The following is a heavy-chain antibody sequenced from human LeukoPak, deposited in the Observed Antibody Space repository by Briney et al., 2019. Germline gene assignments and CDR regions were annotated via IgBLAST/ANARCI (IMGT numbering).Heavy chain of an antibody. J-gene: IGHJ4*02. CDR2: IRFDGNNE. CDR3: AKDFHWRGGDCCYYFDY. CDR1: GFTFSTYG. D-gene: IGHD2-21*01. V-gene: IGHV3-30*02. Sequence: GGSLRLSCAASGFTFSTYGMHWARQAPGKGLEWVAFIRFDGNNEYYTDSVKGRFTISRDNSKNRLHLQMNSLRAEDTAVYYCAKDFHWRGGDCCYYFDYWGQGTLVTVSS.